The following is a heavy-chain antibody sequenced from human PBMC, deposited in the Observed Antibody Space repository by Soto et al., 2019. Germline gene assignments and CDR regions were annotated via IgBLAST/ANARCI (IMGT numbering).Heavy chain of an antibody. D-gene: IGHD6-6*01. J-gene: IGHJ6*02. CDR2: ISSSSSYI. CDR3: ARAIPSIAARRRVQYGMDV. V-gene: IGHV3-21*01. Sequence: GGSVRLYCAASGFTFSSYSMNWVRQAPGKGLEWVSSISSSSSYIYYADSVKGRFTISRDNAKNSLYLQMNSLRAEDTAVYYCARAIPSIAARRRVQYGMDVWGQGTTVTVSS. CDR1: GFTFSSYS.